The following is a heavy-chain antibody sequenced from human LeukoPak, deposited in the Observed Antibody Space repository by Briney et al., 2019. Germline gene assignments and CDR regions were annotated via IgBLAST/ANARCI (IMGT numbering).Heavy chain of an antibody. V-gene: IGHV4-38-2*01. D-gene: IGHD1-26*01. J-gene: IGHJ5*02. CDR2: IYHSGST. CDR1: GYSITSGFY. Sequence: SETLSLTCAVSGYSITSGFYWGWIRQPPGKGLEWIGSIYHSGSTYYNPSLKSRVTISVDTSKNQFSPKLSSVTAADTAVYYCARGQGAVNWFDPCGQGTLVTVSS. CDR3: ARGQGAVNWFDP.